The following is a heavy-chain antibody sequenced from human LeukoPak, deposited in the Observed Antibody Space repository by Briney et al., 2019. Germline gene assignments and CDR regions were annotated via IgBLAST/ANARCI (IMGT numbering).Heavy chain of an antibody. CDR1: GFTFRTYA. CDR2: IYSGGST. V-gene: IGHV3-66*01. J-gene: IGHJ5*02. Sequence: PGGSLRLSCAASGFTFRTYAMSWVRQAPGKGLEWVSVIYSGGSTYYADSVKGRFTISRDNSKNTLYLQMNSLRAEDTAVYYCARNPWFGELSWFDPWGQGTLVTVSS. D-gene: IGHD3-10*01. CDR3: ARNPWFGELSWFDP.